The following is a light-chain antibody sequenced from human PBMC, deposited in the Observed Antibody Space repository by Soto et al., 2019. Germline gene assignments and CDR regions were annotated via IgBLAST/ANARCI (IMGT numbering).Light chain of an antibody. CDR2: RNN. V-gene: IGLV1-47*01. CDR1: SSNIGSNY. J-gene: IGLJ3*02. CDR3: AAWYDSLSGVV. Sequence: QSVLTQPPSASGTPGQTSTISCSGSSSNIGSNYVYWYQQFPGTAPKLLIYRNNQRPSGVPDRFSASKSGTSASLAISGLRSEDDADYYCAAWYDSLSGVVFGGGTKLTVL.